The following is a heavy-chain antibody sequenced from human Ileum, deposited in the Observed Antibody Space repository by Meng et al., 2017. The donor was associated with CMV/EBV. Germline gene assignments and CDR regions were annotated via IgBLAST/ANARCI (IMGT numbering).Heavy chain of an antibody. CDR2: IIPIFGTA. J-gene: IGHJ4*02. V-gene: IGHV1-69*05. CDR3: AASHRVIAMVNLGTNLDY. Sequence: TFSSYAISGVRQAPGQGLEWMGGIIPIFGTANYAQKFQGRVTITTDESTSTAYMELSSLRSEDTAVYYCAASHRVIAMVNLGTNLDYWGQGTLVTVSS. D-gene: IGHD2-21*01. CDR1: TFSSYA.